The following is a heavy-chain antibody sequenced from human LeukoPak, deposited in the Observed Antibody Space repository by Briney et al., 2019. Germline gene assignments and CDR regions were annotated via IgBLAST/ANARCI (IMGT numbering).Heavy chain of an antibody. CDR1: GFTISDYN. J-gene: IGHJ4*02. D-gene: IGHD4-17*01. CDR3: ARAPDYGDYDFTTDY. V-gene: IGHV3-21*01. CDR2: ISSSSSYI. Sequence: GGSLRLSCAASGFTISDYNMNWVRQAAGKGLEWVSSISSSSSYIYYADSVKGRFTISRDNAKNSLYLQMNSLRAEDTAVYYCARAPDYGDYDFTTDYWGQGTLVTVSS.